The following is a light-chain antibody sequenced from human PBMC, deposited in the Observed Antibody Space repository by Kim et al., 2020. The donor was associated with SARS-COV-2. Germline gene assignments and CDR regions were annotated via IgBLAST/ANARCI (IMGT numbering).Light chain of an antibody. CDR2: GAS. Sequence: EIVMTQSPATLSVSPGERATLSCRASQSVSSNLAWYQQKPGQAPRLLIYGASTRATGIPAMFSGSGSGTEFTLTISSLQSEDFAVYYCQQYNNWPSWTFGQGTKVDIK. V-gene: IGKV3-15*01. J-gene: IGKJ1*01. CDR3: QQYNNWPSWT. CDR1: QSVSSN.